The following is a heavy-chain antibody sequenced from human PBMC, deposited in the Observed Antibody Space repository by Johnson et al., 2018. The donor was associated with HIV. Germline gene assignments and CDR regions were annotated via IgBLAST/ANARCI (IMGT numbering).Heavy chain of an antibody. Sequence: QVQLVESGGGVVQPGRSLRLSCAASGFTFSSYGMHWVRQAAGKGLEWVAVIWYDGSAKYYAYSVKGRFTISRDNSKNTLYLQMNSLRAEDTAVYYCARVMGLGGYSLAFDIWGQGTMVTVSS. V-gene: IGHV3-33*01. D-gene: IGHD3-22*01. CDR3: ARVMGLGGYSLAFDI. J-gene: IGHJ3*02. CDR1: GFTFSSYG. CDR2: IWYDGSAK.